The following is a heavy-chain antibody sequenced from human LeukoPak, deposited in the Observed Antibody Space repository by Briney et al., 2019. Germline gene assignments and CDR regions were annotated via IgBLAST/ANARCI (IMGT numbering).Heavy chain of an antibody. CDR3: ARRRFGNWNPTRGRHDAFDI. Sequence: SETLSLTCTVSGGSISSSSYYWGWIRQPPGKGLEWIGSIYYSGSTYYNPSLKSRVTISVDTSKNQFSLKLSSVTAADTAVYYCARRRFGNWNPTRGRHDAFDIWGQGTMVTVSS. D-gene: IGHD1-1*01. V-gene: IGHV4-39*01. CDR1: GGSISSSSYY. J-gene: IGHJ3*02. CDR2: IYYSGST.